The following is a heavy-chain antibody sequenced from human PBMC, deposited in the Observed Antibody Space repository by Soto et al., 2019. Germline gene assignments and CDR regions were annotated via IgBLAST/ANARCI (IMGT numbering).Heavy chain of an antibody. CDR2: ISSSSSYI. D-gene: IGHD2-8*01. CDR1: GFTFSNYN. Sequence: PGGSLRLSCAASGFTFSNYNMNWVRQAPGKGLEWVSSISSSSSYIYYADSLKGRFTISRDNSKNTLFLQMNSLKPEDTAVYYWGRGNGKIPPPHFFDFWGREPRFTVSS. V-gene: IGHV3-21*01. J-gene: IGHJ4*02. CDR3: GRGNGKIPPPHFFDF.